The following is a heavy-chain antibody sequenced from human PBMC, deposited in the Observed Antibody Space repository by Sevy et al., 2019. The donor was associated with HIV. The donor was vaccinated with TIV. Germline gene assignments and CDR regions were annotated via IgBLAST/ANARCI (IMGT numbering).Heavy chain of an antibody. CDR3: ATHAGIAAAGRVFDY. CDR2: TRNKAESYTT. CDR1: GFTFSDHY. J-gene: IGHJ4*02. D-gene: IGHD6-13*01. V-gene: IGHV3-72*01. Sequence: GGSLRLSCAASGFTFSDHYMEWVRQAPGKGLEWVGRTRNKAESYTTEYAASVKGRFTNSRDDSKDSLYLQMNSLKTEETAVYYCATHAGIAAAGRVFDYWGQGSLVTVSS.